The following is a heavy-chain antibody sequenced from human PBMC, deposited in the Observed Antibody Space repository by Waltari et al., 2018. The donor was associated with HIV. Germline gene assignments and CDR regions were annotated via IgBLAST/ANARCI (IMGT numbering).Heavy chain of an antibody. V-gene: IGHV4-34*01. J-gene: IGHJ4*02. CDR3: ARGSIVLVPAATNYFDY. CDR1: GASFSGYY. Sequence: QVQLQQWGAGLLTPSETLSLTCAVYGASFSGYYWTWIRQPPGKGLEWIGEINHRGSTNYNPSLKSRVTISVDTSKNQFSLKLSSVTAADTAVYYCARGSIVLVPAATNYFDYWGQGTLVTVSS. D-gene: IGHD2-2*01. CDR2: INHRGST.